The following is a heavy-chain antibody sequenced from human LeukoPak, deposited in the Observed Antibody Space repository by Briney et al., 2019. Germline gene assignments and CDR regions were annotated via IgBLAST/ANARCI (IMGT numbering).Heavy chain of an antibody. CDR2: INHSGST. CDR3: GGDPGATDYYFDY. CDR1: GGSFSGCY. Sequence: SETLSLTCAVSGGSFSGCYWSWIRQPPGKGLEWIGEINHSGSTNYNPSLKSRVTISVDTSKNQFSLKLSSVTAADTAVYYCGGDPGATDYYFDYWGQGTLVTVSS. D-gene: IGHD1-26*01. J-gene: IGHJ4*02. V-gene: IGHV4-34*01.